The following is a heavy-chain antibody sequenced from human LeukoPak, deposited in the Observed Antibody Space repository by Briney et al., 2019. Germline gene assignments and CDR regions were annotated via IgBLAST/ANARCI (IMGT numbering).Heavy chain of an antibody. V-gene: IGHV4-38-2*02. J-gene: IGHJ4*02. CDR3: ATTTIRLGY. Sequence: PSETLSLTCTVSGYSISSAYYWGWIRQPPGKGLEWIGSISNSGSTYYNPSLKSRVTISVDTSNNQFSLKLSSVTAADTAVYYCATTTIRLGYWGQGTLVTVSS. D-gene: IGHD1-26*01. CDR1: GYSISSAYY. CDR2: ISNSGST.